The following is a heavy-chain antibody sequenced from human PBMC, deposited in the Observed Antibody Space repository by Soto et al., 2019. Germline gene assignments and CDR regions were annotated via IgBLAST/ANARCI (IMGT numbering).Heavy chain of an antibody. CDR1: CYTFTRSG. Sequence: ASVKVCCKACCYTFTRSGIRLLRHYPGQGLEWMVWISTYNGDTNYAQTFQGRVTMTTGTSTGTVHMEVRSLRSDDTAVYYCAREGVAPYYYYGMDVWGQGTPVTVS. CDR3: AREGVAPYYYYGMDV. D-gene: IGHD5-12*01. J-gene: IGHJ6*02. CDR2: ISTYNGDT. V-gene: IGHV1-18*01.